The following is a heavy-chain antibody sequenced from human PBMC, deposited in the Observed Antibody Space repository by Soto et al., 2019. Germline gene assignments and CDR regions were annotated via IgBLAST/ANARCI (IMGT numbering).Heavy chain of an antibody. CDR2: ISAYNGNT. Sequence: ASVKVSCKASGYTFTSYGISWVRQAPGQGLEWMGWISAYNGNTNYAQKLQGRVTMTTDTSTSTAYMELRSLRSDDTAVYYCASMYGSGRKLNSGCGMGVWGQGXTVTVSS. CDR1: GYTFTSYG. J-gene: IGHJ6*02. D-gene: IGHD3-10*01. CDR3: ASMYGSGRKLNSGCGMGV. V-gene: IGHV1-18*04.